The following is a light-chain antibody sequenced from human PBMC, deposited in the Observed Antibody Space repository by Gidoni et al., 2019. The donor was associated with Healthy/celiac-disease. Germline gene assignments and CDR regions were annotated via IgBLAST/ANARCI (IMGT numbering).Light chain of an antibody. J-gene: IGKJ3*01. Sequence: EIVLTQSPATLSLSPGERATLSCRASQSVSSYLAWYQQTPGQAPRLLIYDASHRATGIPARFSGSGSGTYFTLTISRLEPEDFAVYYCQQRSNWPSFGPGTKVDIK. CDR3: QQRSNWPS. V-gene: IGKV3-11*01. CDR1: QSVSSY. CDR2: DAS.